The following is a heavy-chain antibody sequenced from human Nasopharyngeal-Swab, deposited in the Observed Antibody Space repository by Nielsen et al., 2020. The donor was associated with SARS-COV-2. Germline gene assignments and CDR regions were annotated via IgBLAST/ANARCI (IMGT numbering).Heavy chain of an antibody. J-gene: IGHJ5*02. D-gene: IGHD3-10*01. V-gene: IGHV1-24*01. CDR3: AAYPMVRGVIKNWFDP. Sequence: ASVKVSCKVSGYTLTELSMHWVRQAPGKGLEWMGGFDPEDGETIYAQKFQGRVTMTEDTSTDTAYMELSSLRSEGTAVYYCAAYPMVRGVIKNWFDPWGQGTLVTVSS. CDR2: FDPEDGET. CDR1: GYTLTELS.